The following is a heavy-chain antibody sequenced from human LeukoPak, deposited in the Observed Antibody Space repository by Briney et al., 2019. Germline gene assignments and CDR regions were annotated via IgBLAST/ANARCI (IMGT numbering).Heavy chain of an antibody. CDR3: AKGPGYCSSTSCPADY. CDR1: GFTFSSYA. D-gene: IGHD2-2*01. CDR2: LSGGGYST. J-gene: IGHJ4*02. V-gene: IGHV3-23*01. Sequence: GWSLTLTCASSGFTFSSYAMTWVRQAPCKGLEWVSALSGGGYSTYYADSVQGRFTISRDNSKNTLYLQMNSLRAEDTAVYYCAKGPGYCSSTSCPADYWGQGTLVTVSS.